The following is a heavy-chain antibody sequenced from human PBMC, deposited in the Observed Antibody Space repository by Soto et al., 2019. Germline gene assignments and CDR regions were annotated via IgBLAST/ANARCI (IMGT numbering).Heavy chain of an antibody. D-gene: IGHD1-26*01. V-gene: IGHV3-9*01. CDR1: GFKFNDYA. Sequence: VQLVESGGDLVESGRSLRLSCVASGFKFNDYAMHWVRQVPGKGLEWVSGIRWNSDTIAYADSVKGRFTISRDNAKNSLYLQMNSLRPEDTALYYCAKGRWVGATPFDFWGQGTLVTVSS. CDR3: AKGRWVGATPFDF. J-gene: IGHJ4*02. CDR2: IRWNSDTI.